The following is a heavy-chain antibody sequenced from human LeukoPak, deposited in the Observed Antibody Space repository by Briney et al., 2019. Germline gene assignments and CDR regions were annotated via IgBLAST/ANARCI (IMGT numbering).Heavy chain of an antibody. Sequence: GGSLRLSCAASGFTFSSYWMSWVRQAPGKGLEWVANIKQDGSEKYYVDSVKGRFTISRDNAKNSLYLQMNSLRAEDTAVYYCAKVPGRKYYYMDVWGKGTTVTISS. CDR2: IKQDGSEK. J-gene: IGHJ6*03. CDR3: AKVPGRKYYYMDV. V-gene: IGHV3-7*01. D-gene: IGHD2-15*01. CDR1: GFTFSSYW.